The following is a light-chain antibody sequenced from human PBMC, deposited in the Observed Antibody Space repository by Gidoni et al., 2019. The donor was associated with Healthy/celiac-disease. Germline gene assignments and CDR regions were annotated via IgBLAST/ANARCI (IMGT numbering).Light chain of an antibody. CDR1: SSDVGGYNY. J-gene: IGLJ2*01. Sequence: QSALTQPPYASGSPRQSVTISCTGTSSDVGGYNYVSWYQQHPGKAPKLMIYEVSKRPSGVPDRFSGSKSVNTASLTVSGLQAADEADYYCSSYAGSNNSVVFDGGTKLTVL. CDR2: EVS. CDR3: SSYAGSNNSVV. V-gene: IGLV2-8*01.